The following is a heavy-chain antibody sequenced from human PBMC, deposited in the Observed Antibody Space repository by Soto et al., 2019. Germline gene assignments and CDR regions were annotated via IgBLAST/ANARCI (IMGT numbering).Heavy chain of an antibody. Sequence: QVPLVQSGAEVKKPGASVKVSCKASGYTFTSYGISWVRQAPGQGLEWMGWISAYNGNTNYAQKLQGRVTMTTDTSTSTAYMELRSLRSDDTAVYYCARDSDPDIVVVPAAMVGWFDPWGQGTLVTVSS. D-gene: IGHD2-2*01. J-gene: IGHJ5*02. CDR1: GYTFTSYG. V-gene: IGHV1-18*01. CDR3: ARDSDPDIVVVPAAMVGWFDP. CDR2: ISAYNGNT.